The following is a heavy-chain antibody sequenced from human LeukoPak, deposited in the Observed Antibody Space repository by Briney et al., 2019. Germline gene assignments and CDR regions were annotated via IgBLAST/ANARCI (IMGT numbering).Heavy chain of an antibody. Sequence: GGSLRLSCAASGFTLSSYWMSWLRQAPGKGLEWVANIRQDGSEKYYVDSVKGRFTISRDNAKNPLYLQMNSLRAEDTAVYYCARASSGYFDYWGQGTLVTVSS. V-gene: IGHV3-7*01. D-gene: IGHD3-22*01. CDR1: GFTLSSYW. CDR2: IRQDGSEK. CDR3: ARASSGYFDY. J-gene: IGHJ4*02.